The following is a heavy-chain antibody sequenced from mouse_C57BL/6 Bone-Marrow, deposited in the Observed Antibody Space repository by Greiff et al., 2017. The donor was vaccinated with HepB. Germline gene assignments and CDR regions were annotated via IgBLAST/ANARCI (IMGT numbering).Heavy chain of an antibody. CDR2: IYPRSGNT. CDR1: GYTFTSYG. Sequence: VQLQQSGAELARPGASVKLSCKASGYTFTSYGISWVKQRTGQGLEWIGEIYPRSGNTYYNEKFKGKATLTADKSSSTAYMEIRSLTSEDSSVYVCARHLPRFSFAYWGQGTLVTVSA. J-gene: IGHJ3*01. V-gene: IGHV1-81*01. CDR3: ARHLPRFSFAY.